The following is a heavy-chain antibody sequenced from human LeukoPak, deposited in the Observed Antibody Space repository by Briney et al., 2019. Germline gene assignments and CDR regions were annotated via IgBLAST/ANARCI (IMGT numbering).Heavy chain of an antibody. CDR3: ARVRDYFDSSDYSDY. CDR2: IIPIFGTA. D-gene: IGHD3-22*01. J-gene: IGHJ4*02. V-gene: IGHV1-69*13. CDR1: GGTFSSYA. Sequence: GASVKVSCKASGGTFSSYAISWVRQAPGQGLEWMGGIIPIFGTANYAQKFQGRVTITADESTSTAYMELRSLTSDDTAVYYCARVRDYFDSSDYSDYWGQGTLVTVSS.